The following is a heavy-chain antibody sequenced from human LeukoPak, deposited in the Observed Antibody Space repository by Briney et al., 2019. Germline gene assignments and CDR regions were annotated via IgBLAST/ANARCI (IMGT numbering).Heavy chain of an antibody. Sequence: GGSLRLSCAASGFTVSSNRMSWVRQAPGKGLEWVSVIYSGGSTYYADSVKGRFTISRDNSKNTLYLQMNSLRAEDTAVYYCARVNYNDFYFDYWGQGTLVTVSS. V-gene: IGHV3-66*01. CDR3: ARVNYNDFYFDY. CDR1: GFTVSSNR. CDR2: IYSGGST. D-gene: IGHD3-22*01. J-gene: IGHJ4*02.